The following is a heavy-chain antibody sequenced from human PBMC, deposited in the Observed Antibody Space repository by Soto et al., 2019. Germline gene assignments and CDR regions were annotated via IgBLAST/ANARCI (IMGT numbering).Heavy chain of an antibody. J-gene: IGHJ3*02. V-gene: IGHV4-59*08. CDR2: IYYSGST. CDR1: GGSISSYY. CDR3: AKGGSGSYSNAFDI. D-gene: IGHD3-10*01. Sequence: PSETLSLTCTVSGGSISSYYWSWIRQPPGKELEYIGYIYYSGSTNYNPSLKSRVTISVDTSTNQFSLKLSSVTAADTAVYYCAKGGSGSYSNAFDIWGQGTMVTVSS.